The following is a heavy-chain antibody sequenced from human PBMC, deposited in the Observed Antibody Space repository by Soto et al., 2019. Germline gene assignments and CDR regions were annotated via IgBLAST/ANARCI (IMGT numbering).Heavy chain of an antibody. J-gene: IGHJ4*02. V-gene: IGHV3-7*01. Sequence: EVQLVESGGGLVQPGGSLRLSCAASGFTFSTYWMNWVRQAPGKGLEWVANIKQDGGEKYYVDSVKGRFTISRDNAKSSLYLQMNSLRAGDTAVYYCARDRGYCSGGTCYTVLDYWCQGTLVTVSS. CDR3: ARDRGYCSGGTCYTVLDY. D-gene: IGHD2-15*01. CDR2: IKQDGGEK. CDR1: GFTFSTYW.